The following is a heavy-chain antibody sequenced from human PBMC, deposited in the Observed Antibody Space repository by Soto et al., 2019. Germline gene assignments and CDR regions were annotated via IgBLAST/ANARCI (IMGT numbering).Heavy chain of an antibody. CDR2: IWYDGSNK. CDR3: ARDPFDYGDYRYFDL. CDR1: GFTFSSYG. J-gene: IGHJ2*01. D-gene: IGHD4-17*01. V-gene: IGHV3-33*01. Sequence: QVQLVESGGGVVQPGRSLRLSSAASGFTFSSYGMHWVRQAPGKGLEWVAVIWYDGSNKYYADSVKGRFTISRDNSKNTLYLQMNSLRAEDTAVYYCARDPFDYGDYRYFDLWGRGTLVTVSS.